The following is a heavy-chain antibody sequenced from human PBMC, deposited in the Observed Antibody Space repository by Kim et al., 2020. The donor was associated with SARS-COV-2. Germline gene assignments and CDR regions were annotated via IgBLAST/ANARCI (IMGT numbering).Heavy chain of an antibody. D-gene: IGHD3-16*01. J-gene: IGHJ6*02. Sequence: SETLSLTCTVSGGSISSYYWSWIRQPPGKGLEWIGYIYYSGSTNYNPSLKSRVTISVDTSKNQFSLKLSSVTAADTAVYYCARSVKIEKPARGGSSDYGMDVWGQGTTVTVSS. V-gene: IGHV4-59*01. CDR1: GGSISSYY. CDR3: ARSVKIEKPARGGSSDYGMDV. CDR2: IYYSGST.